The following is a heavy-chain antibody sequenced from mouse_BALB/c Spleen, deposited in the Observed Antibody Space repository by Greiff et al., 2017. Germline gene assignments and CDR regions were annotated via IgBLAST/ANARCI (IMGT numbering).Heavy chain of an antibody. D-gene: IGHD2-3*01. Sequence: EVKLVESGGGLVQPGGSRKLSCAASGFTFSSFGMHWVRQAPEQGLAWVAYISSGSSTIYYADTVKGRFTISRDNPKNTLFLPMTSLRSEDTAMDYCARSDGYSMDDWGQGTSVTVSS. CDR2: ISSGSSTI. CDR1: GFTFSSFG. CDR3: ARSDGYSMDD. J-gene: IGHJ4*01. V-gene: IGHV5-17*02.